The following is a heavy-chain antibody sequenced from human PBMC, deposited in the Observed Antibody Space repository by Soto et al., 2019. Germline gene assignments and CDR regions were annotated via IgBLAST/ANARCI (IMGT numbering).Heavy chain of an antibody. CDR2: ISWNSGSI. V-gene: IGHV3-9*01. D-gene: IGHD2-8*01. Sequence: EVQLVESGGGLIQPGRSLRLSCADSGFTFDDYAMHWVRQAPGKGLEWVSGISWNSGSIGYADSVKGRFTISRDNAKNSLYLQMNSLRAEDTALYYCAKDASGVMGWLDYWGQGTLVTVSS. CDR1: GFTFDDYA. J-gene: IGHJ4*02. CDR3: AKDASGVMGWLDY.